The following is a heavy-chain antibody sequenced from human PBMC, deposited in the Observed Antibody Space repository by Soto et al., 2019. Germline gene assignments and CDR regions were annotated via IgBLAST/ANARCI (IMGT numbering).Heavy chain of an antibody. CDR3: ARGPKEALVVVPAAMIAEYYFDY. V-gene: IGHV3-23*01. J-gene: IGHJ4*02. CDR2: ISGSGGST. D-gene: IGHD2-2*01. Sequence: PGGSLRLSCAASGFTFSSYAMSWVRQAPGKGLEWVSAISGSGGSTYYADSVKGRFTISRDNSKNTLYLQMNSLRAEDTAVYYCARGPKEALVVVPAAMIAEYYFDYWGQGTLVTVSS. CDR1: GFTFSSYA.